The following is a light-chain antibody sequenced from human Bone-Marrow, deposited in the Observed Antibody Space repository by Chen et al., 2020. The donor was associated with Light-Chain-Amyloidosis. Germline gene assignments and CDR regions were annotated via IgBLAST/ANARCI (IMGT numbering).Light chain of an antibody. CDR2: GKN. J-gene: IGLJ2*01. CDR3: HSRDSSAKQLA. Sequence: SSELTQDPAVSVALGQTVRNECQGDSLRDYHTSWYQQRPGQAPVLVIYGKNNRPSEIPARFSGSSSGNTASLTITGAQAEDEADYFCHSRDSSAKQLAFGGGTKLTVL. V-gene: IGLV3-19*01. CDR1: SLRDYH.